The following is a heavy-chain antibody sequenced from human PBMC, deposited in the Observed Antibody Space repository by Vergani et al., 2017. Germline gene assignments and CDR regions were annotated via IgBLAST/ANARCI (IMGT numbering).Heavy chain of an antibody. CDR2: IIGISGTA. V-gene: IGHV1-69*12. D-gene: IGHD3-10*01. CDR3: AKRITMVRGVIAYENWFDP. Sequence: QVQRVQSGAEVKKPGSSVKVSCKASGGTFSSYAISWVRQAPGQGLEWMGGIIGISGTANYAQKFQGRVTITADESTSIVYMELSSLRSEDTAVYYCAKRITMVRGVIAYENWFDPWGQGTLVTVSS. J-gene: IGHJ5*02. CDR1: GGTFSSYA.